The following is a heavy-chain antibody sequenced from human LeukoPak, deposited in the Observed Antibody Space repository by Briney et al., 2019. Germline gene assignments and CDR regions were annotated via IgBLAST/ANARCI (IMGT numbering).Heavy chain of an antibody. CDR3: AKGWVAKDLYYYYYMDV. V-gene: IGHV3-30*18. Sequence: PGGSLRLSCAASGFTFSSYGMHWVRQAPGKGLEWVAVISYDGSNKYYADSVKGRFTISRDNSKNTLYLQMNSLRAEDTAVYYCAKGWVAKDLYYYYYMDVWGKGTTVTVSS. D-gene: IGHD5-12*01. CDR2: ISYDGSNK. CDR1: GFTFSSYG. J-gene: IGHJ6*03.